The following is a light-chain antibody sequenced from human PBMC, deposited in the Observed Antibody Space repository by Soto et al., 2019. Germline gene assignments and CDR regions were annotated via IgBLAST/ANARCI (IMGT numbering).Light chain of an antibody. Sequence: QLVLTQSPSASASLGASVKLTCTLSSGHSSYAIAWHQQRPEKGPRYLMKLNSDGSHSKGDGIPDRFSGFSSGAERYLTISSLQSEDEADYYCQTWVTGIQVFGGGTKLTVL. J-gene: IGLJ2*01. CDR3: QTWVTGIQV. CDR1: SGHSSYA. CDR2: LNSDGSH. V-gene: IGLV4-69*01.